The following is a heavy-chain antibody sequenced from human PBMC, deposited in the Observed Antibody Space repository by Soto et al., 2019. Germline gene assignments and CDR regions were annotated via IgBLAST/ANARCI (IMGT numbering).Heavy chain of an antibody. CDR1: GGSISGYY. CDR2: IYSYGTT. Sequence: LTCTVSGGSISGYYWSWVRQPAGKGLEWVGRIYSYGTTNYSPSLKSRVTMSLDTSKDQFSLHLNSVTAADTAVYYCSRVGCSNSKCYTRGMDVWGQGTLVTVSS. J-gene: IGHJ6*02. D-gene: IGHD2-2*01. CDR3: SRVGCSNSKCYTRGMDV. V-gene: IGHV4-4*07.